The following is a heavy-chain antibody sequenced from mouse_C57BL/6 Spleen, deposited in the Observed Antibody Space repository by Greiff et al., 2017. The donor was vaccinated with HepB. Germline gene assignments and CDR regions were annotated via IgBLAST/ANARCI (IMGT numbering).Heavy chain of an antibody. CDR1: GYSITSGYY. J-gene: IGHJ4*01. CDR3: ARTMDY. CDR2: ISYDGSN. V-gene: IGHV3-6*01. Sequence: VQLQQSGPGLVKPSQSLSLTCSVTGYSITSGYYWNWIRQFPGNKLEWMGYISYDGSNNSNPSLKNRISITRDTSKNQFFLKLNSVTTEDTATYYCARTMDYWGQGTSVTVSS.